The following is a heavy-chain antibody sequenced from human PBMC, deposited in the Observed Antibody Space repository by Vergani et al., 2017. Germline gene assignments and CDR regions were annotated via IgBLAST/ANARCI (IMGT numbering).Heavy chain of an antibody. CDR3: AKVYCSGGSCYSGIYYYYGMDV. CDR2: ISYDGSNK. D-gene: IGHD2-15*01. V-gene: IGHV3-30*18. CDR1: GFTFSSYG. Sequence: QVQLVESGGGVVQPGRSLRLSCAASGFTFSSYGMHWVRQAPGKGLEWVAVISYDGSNKYYADSVKGRFTISRDNSKNTLYLQMNSLRAEDTAVYYCAKVYCSGGSCYSGIYYYYGMDVWGQGTTVTVSS. J-gene: IGHJ6*02.